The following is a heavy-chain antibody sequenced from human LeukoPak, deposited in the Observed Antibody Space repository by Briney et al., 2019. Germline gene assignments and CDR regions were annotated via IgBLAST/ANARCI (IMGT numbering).Heavy chain of an antibody. J-gene: IGHJ4*02. D-gene: IGHD3-3*02. V-gene: IGHV4-59*01. Sequence: SETLSLTCTVSGGSISSYYLSWIRQPPGKGLEWIGYIYYSGSTNYNPSLKSRVTISVDTSKNQFSLKLSSVTAADTAVYYCARDLSGFDYWGQGTLVTVSS. CDR1: GGSISSYY. CDR2: IYYSGST. CDR3: ARDLSGFDY.